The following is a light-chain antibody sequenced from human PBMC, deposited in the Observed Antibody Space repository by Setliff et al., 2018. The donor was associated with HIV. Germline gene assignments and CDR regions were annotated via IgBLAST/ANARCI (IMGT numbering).Light chain of an antibody. V-gene: IGLV2-23*02. CDR3: CSYAGGNTFV. CDR2: EVS. Sequence: QSVLTQPASVSGSPGQSITLSCTGTISDVENYNLVSWYQQHPGKAPKLMIAEVSKRPSGVSNRFSGSKSGNTASLTISGLQAEDEADYYCCSYAGGNTFVFGTGTRSPS. J-gene: IGLJ1*01. CDR1: ISDVENYNL.